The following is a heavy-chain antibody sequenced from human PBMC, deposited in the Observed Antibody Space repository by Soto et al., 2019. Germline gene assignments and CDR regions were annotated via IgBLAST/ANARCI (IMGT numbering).Heavy chain of an antibody. CDR1: GFTFFFYA. J-gene: IGHJ4*02. CDR2: ISGSGGTT. CDR3: AKNKETGTTGGLGY. Sequence: PGGSLRLSCAASGFTFFFYAMSWVRQAPGKGLERVSTISGSGGTTYYADSVKGRFTISRDNSKNTLYLQMNSLRAEDTAIYYCAKNKETGTTGGLGYWGQGTLVTVTS. V-gene: IGHV3-23*01. D-gene: IGHD1-1*01.